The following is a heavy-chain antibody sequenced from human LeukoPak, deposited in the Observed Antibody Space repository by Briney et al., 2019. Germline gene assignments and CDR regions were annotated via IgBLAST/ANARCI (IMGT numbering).Heavy chain of an antibody. Sequence: ASVKVSCKASGYTFTSYDINWVRQATGQGLEWMGWMNPNSGNTGYAQKFQGRVTMTRNTSISTAYMELSSLRSEDTAVYYCARAPDSSGYYSFDYWAQGTLVTVSS. CDR2: MNPNSGNT. CDR3: ARAPDSSGYYSFDY. J-gene: IGHJ4*02. CDR1: GYTFTSYD. V-gene: IGHV1-8*01. D-gene: IGHD3-22*01.